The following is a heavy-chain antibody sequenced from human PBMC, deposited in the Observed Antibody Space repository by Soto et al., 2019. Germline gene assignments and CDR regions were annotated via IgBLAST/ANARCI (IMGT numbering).Heavy chain of an antibody. V-gene: IGHV3-23*01. CDR2: ISGSGGST. Sequence: GSLRLSCAASGFTFSSYAMSWVRQAPGKGLEWVSAISGSGGSTYYADSVKGRFTISRDNSKNTLYLQMNSLRAEDTAVYYCAKDPDVVVVAATLSWFDPWGQGTLVTVSS. D-gene: IGHD2-15*01. CDR3: AKDPDVVVVAATLSWFDP. J-gene: IGHJ5*02. CDR1: GFTFSSYA.